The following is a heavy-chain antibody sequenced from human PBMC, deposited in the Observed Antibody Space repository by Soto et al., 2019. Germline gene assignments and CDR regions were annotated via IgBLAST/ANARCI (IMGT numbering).Heavy chain of an antibody. D-gene: IGHD2-15*01. Sequence: PSETLSLTCTVSGGSISSYYWSWIRQPPGKGLEWIGYIYYSGSTYYNPSLKSRVTISVDTTKNQFSLNLNSVTAADTAVYYCARNYGYSYGPDYWGQGTLVTVSS. J-gene: IGHJ4*02. CDR3: ARNYGYSYGPDY. CDR2: IYYSGST. V-gene: IGHV4-59*01. CDR1: GGSISSYY.